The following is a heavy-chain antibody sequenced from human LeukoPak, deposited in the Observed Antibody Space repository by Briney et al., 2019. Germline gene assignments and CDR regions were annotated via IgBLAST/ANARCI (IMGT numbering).Heavy chain of an antibody. CDR2: IIPILGIA. CDR1: GGTFSSYA. V-gene: IGHV1-69*04. CDR3: ARELQGQPTSAASGY. Sequence: SVKVSCKASGGTFSSYAISWVRQAPGQGLEWMGRIIPILGIANYAQKFQGRVTITADKSTSTAYMELSSLRSEDTAVYYCARELQGQPTSAASGYWGQGTLVTVSS. J-gene: IGHJ4*02. D-gene: IGHD2-2*01.